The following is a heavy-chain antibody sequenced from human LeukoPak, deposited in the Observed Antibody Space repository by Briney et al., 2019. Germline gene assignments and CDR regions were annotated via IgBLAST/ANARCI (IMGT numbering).Heavy chain of an antibody. CDR1: GYTLTELS. D-gene: IGHD3-16*01. CDR3: ARNLYESGEFDY. J-gene: IGHJ4*02. V-gene: IGHV1-24*01. CDR2: FDPEDGET. Sequence: ASVKVSCKVSGYTLTELSMHWVRQAPGKGLEWMGGFDPEDGETIYAQKFQGRVTMTEDTSTDTAYMELSSLRSEDTAVYFCARNLYESGEFDYWGQGTLVTVSS.